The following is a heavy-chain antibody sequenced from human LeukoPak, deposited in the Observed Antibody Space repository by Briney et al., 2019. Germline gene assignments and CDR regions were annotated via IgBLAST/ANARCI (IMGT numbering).Heavy chain of an antibody. V-gene: IGHV6-1*01. Sequence: SQTLSLTCAISGDSVSSNSAAWNWIRQSPSRGLEWLGRTYYRSKWYNDYAVSVKSRITINPDTSKNQFSLQLNSVTPEDTAVYYCARDRRDGYKSLGFYDYWGQGTPVTVSS. D-gene: IGHD5-24*01. CDR1: GDSVSSNSAA. CDR3: ARDRRDGYKSLGFYDY. CDR2: TYYRSKWYN. J-gene: IGHJ4*02.